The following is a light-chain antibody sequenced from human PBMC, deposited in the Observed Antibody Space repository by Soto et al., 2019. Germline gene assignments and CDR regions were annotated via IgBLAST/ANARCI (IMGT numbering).Light chain of an antibody. Sequence: DIQMTQSPSTLSASIGDRVTITCRTNESVSTWLAWYQQKPGKAPKLLIYTVSNLQSGVPSRFSGSGSETESTLSISSLHPDDLGTYYCQQYNQWLSFGGGTKVEIK. CDR1: ESVSTW. CDR2: TVS. J-gene: IGKJ4*01. CDR3: QQYNQWLS. V-gene: IGKV1-5*03.